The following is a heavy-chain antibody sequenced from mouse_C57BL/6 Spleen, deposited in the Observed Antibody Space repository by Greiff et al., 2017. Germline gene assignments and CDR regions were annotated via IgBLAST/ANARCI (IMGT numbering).Heavy chain of an antibody. Sequence: EVMLVESGGGLVKPGGSLKLSCAASGFTFSDYGMHWVRQAPEKGLEWVAYISSGSSTIYYADTVKGRFTISRDHAKNTLFLQMTSLRSEDTAMYYCAREGSYSNYDGYFDVWGTGTTVTVSS. CDR1: GFTFSDYG. D-gene: IGHD2-5*01. CDR2: ISSGSSTI. V-gene: IGHV5-17*01. J-gene: IGHJ1*03. CDR3: AREGSYSNYDGYFDV.